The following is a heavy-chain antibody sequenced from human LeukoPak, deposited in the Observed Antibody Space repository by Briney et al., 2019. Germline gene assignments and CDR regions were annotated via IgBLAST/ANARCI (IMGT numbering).Heavy chain of an antibody. CDR2: IYSGGTT. J-gene: IGHJ4*02. CDR1: GSTVSSNY. D-gene: IGHD5-18*01. Sequence: GGSLRLSCAASGSTVSSNYMSWVRQAPGKGLEWVPVIYSGGTTDYADSVKGRFTISRDNSKNTLYLQMNSLRAEDTAVYYCASGYSYGRLFDYWGQGTLVTVSS. CDR3: ASGYSYGRLFDY. V-gene: IGHV3-53*01.